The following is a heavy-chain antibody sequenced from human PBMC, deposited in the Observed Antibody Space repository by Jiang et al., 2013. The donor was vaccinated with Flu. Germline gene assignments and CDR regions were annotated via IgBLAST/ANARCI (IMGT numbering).Heavy chain of an antibody. CDR3: ARDFHDSSGYYTADFDY. CDR2: INPNSGGT. Sequence: KASGYTFTGYYMHWARQAPGQGLEWMGWINPNSGGTNYAQKFQGRVTMTRDTSISTAYMELSRLRSDDAAVYYCARDFHDSSGYYTADFDYWGQGTLVTVSS. J-gene: IGHJ4*02. D-gene: IGHD3-22*01. CDR1: GYTFTGYY. V-gene: IGHV1-2*02.